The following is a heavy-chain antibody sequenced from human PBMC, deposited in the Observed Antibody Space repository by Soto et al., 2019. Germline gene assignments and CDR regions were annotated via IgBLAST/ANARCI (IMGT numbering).Heavy chain of an antibody. Sequence: GGSLRLSCAASGFTFSSYGMHWVRQAPGKGLEWVAVISYDGSNKYYADSVKGRFTISRDNSKNTLYLQMNSLRAEDTAVYYCAKDRVNDSGSYSNGYYYYYGMDVWGQGTTVTVSS. CDR3: AKDRVNDSGSYSNGYYYYYGMDV. V-gene: IGHV3-30*18. CDR1: GFTFSSYG. J-gene: IGHJ6*02. D-gene: IGHD3-10*01. CDR2: ISYDGSNK.